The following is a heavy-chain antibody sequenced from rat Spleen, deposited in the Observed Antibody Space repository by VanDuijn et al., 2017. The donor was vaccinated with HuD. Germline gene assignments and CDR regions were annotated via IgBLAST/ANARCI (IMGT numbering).Heavy chain of an antibody. V-gene: IGHV5-7*01. Sequence: EVQLVESDGGLVKPGRSLKISCAASGFTFSDYYMAWVRQAPTKGLEWVATINYDGSSTNYRDSVKGRFTISRDNAKSTLYLQMDSLKSEDTATYYCARSVFDYWGQGVMVTVSS. CDR1: GFTFSDYY. J-gene: IGHJ2*01. CDR2: INYDGSST. CDR3: ARSVFDY.